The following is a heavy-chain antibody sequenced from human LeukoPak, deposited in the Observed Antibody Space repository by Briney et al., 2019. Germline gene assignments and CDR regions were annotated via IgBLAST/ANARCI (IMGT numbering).Heavy chain of an antibody. J-gene: IGHJ4*02. CDR1: GINFADYA. CDR3: AKESGKFDY. Sequence: GGSLRLSCVVSGINFADYAMHWVRQHPGKGLEWVSLISADGGSTFSADSVKGRFSISRDNSKNSLYLQMNSLRSEDTAMYYCAKESGKFDYWGQGTLVAVSS. CDR2: ISADGGST. V-gene: IGHV3-43*02.